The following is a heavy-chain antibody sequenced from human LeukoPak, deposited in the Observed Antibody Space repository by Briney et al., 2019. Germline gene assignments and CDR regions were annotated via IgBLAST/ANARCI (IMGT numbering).Heavy chain of an antibody. CDR2: IYYSGST. CDR3: VREVAAAGTYDY. J-gene: IGHJ4*02. Sequence: SQTLSLTCTVSGGSISSGGYYWSWIRQHPGKGLEWIGYIYYSGSTYYNPSLKSRVTISVDTSKNQFSLKLSSVTAADTAVYYCVREVAAAGTYDYWGQGTLVTVSS. CDR1: GGSISSGGYY. V-gene: IGHV4-31*03. D-gene: IGHD6-13*01.